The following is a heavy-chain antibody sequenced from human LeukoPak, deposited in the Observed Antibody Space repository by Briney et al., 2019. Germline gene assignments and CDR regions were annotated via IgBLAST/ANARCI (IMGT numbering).Heavy chain of an antibody. Sequence: PGGSLRLSCAASGFTFSSYSMNWVRQAPGKGLEWVSSISSSSSYIYYADSVKGRFTISRDNAKNSLSLQMNSLRAEDTAVYFCARDGGSSDYDLFDYWGQGTLVTVSP. D-gene: IGHD5-12*01. CDR2: ISSSSSYI. V-gene: IGHV3-21*04. CDR3: ARDGGSSDYDLFDY. CDR1: GFTFSSYS. J-gene: IGHJ4*02.